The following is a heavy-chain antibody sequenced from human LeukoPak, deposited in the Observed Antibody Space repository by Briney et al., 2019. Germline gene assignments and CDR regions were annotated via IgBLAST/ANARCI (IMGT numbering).Heavy chain of an antibody. V-gene: IGHV3-30-3*01. CDR1: GFTFRSHA. CDR3: ARALVSADFFDY. Sequence: GGSLRLSCAASGFTFRSHAMHWVRQAPGKGLEWVAIVSYDETYKYYADSVRGRFTISRDNSKNTLYLQMISLRPEDTAVYYCARALVSADFFDYWGQGTLVTVSS. CDR2: VSYDETYK. D-gene: IGHD2-2*01. J-gene: IGHJ4*02.